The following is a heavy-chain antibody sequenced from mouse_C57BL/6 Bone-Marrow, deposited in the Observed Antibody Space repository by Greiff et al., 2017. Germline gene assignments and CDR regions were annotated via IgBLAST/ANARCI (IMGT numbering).Heavy chain of an antibody. J-gene: IGHJ3*01. CDR3: ARQAWFAN. CDR2: ISSGGSYT. Sequence: EVNVVESGGDLVKPGGSLKLSCAASGFTFSSYGMSWVRQTPDKRLEWVATISSGGSYTYYPDSVKGRFTISRDNAKNTLYLQMSSLKSEDTAMYYCARQAWFANWGKGTLVTVSA. V-gene: IGHV5-6*01. CDR1: GFTFSSYG.